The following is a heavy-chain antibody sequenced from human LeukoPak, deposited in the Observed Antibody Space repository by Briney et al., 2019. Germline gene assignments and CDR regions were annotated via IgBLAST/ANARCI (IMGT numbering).Heavy chain of an antibody. D-gene: IGHD3-3*01. J-gene: IGHJ5*02. Sequence: ASVKVSCKASGYTFTSYGISWVRQAPGQGLEWMGWISAYNGNTNYAQKLQGRVTMTTDTSTSTAYMELRSLRSDDTAVYYCAREILALYDFWSGYLSWSAEENNWFDPWGQGTLVTVSS. CDR2: ISAYNGNT. CDR1: GYTFTSYG. CDR3: AREILALYDFWSGYLSWSAEENNWFDP. V-gene: IGHV1-18*01.